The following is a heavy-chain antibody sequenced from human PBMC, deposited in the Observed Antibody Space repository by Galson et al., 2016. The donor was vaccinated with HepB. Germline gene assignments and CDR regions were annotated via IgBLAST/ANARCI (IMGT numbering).Heavy chain of an antibody. CDR2: ISASGSDT. CDR3: AKLVGPSLFYYYMDV. CDR1: GFTFNDYV. V-gene: IGHV3-23*01. Sequence: SLRLSCAASGFTFNDYVMNWVRQAPGKGLEWVSGISASGSDTHYADSVKGRFSISRANSTSTLFLQMNSLRVEDTAVYYCAKLVGPSLFYYYMDVWGKGTTVTVSS. D-gene: IGHD2-8*02. J-gene: IGHJ6*03.